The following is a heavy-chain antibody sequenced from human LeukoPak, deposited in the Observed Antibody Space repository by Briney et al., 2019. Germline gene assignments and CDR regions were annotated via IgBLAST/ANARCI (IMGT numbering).Heavy chain of an antibody. CDR1: GYIFTRYG. D-gene: IGHD3-10*01. J-gene: IGHJ4*02. Sequence: ASVKVSCKASGYIFTRYGVTWVRQAPGQGLEWMGWISAYNGNTKYGEKVQDRVTMTTDTSTNTVYMELRSLRSDDSAVYYCGRENFASETYYCDYWGQGTQVTVSS. CDR2: ISAYNGNT. CDR3: GRENFASETYYCDY. V-gene: IGHV1-18*01.